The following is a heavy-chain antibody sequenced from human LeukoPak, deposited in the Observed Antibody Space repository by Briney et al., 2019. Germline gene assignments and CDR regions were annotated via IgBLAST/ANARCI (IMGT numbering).Heavy chain of an antibody. CDR3: ARFGMDYDSSGYFSDAFDI. J-gene: IGHJ3*02. CDR2: ISAYNGNT. D-gene: IGHD3-22*01. Sequence: ASVKVSCKASGYTFTSYGISWVRQAPGQGLEWMGWISAYNGNTNYAQKLQGRVTMTTDTSTSTAYMELRSLRSDDTAVYYCARFGMDYDSSGYFSDAFDIWGQGTMVTVSS. CDR1: GYTFTSYG. V-gene: IGHV1-18*01.